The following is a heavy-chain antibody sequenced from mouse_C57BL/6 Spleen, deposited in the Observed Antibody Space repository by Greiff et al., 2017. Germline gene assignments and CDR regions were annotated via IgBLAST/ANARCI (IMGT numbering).Heavy chain of an antibody. CDR1: GYAFSSSW. D-gene: IGHD2-5*01. Sequence: QVQLQQSGPELVKPGASVKISCKASGYAFSSSWMNWVKQRPGKGLEWIGRIYPGDGDTNYNGKFKGKATLTADKSSSTAYMQLSSLTSGDSAVYFCARRYSNYVAWFAYWGQGTLVTVSA. V-gene: IGHV1-82*01. CDR3: ARRYSNYVAWFAY. CDR2: IYPGDGDT. J-gene: IGHJ3*01.